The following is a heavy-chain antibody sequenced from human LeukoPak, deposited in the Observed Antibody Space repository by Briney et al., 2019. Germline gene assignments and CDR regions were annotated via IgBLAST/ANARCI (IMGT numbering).Heavy chain of an antibody. CDR2: ISFDGNNK. CDR1: GFTFSYYA. V-gene: IGHV3-30*04. CDR3: ARETPGQGFDY. Sequence: QAGGSLRLSCAASGFTFSYYALRWVRQAPGKGLEWVALISFDGNNKYYADSVKGRFTISRDTSKNILYLQMNTLRGEDTAVYYCARETPGQGFDYWGQGTLVTVSS. J-gene: IGHJ4*02.